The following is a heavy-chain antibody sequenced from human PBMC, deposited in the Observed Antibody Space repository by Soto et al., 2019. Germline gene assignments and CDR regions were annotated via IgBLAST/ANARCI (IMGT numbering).Heavy chain of an antibody. Sequence: VQLVESGGGLVQPGRSLRLSCAASGFTFDDYAMRCVRQAPGKGLEWVSGISWNSASMDYADSVKDRFSISRDNAENSLYLQMNILKIEDTPFYHCARSFSDSYYDLGFWGQGTLVTVSS. CDR2: ISWNSASM. V-gene: IGHV3-9*01. J-gene: IGHJ4*02. D-gene: IGHD1-26*01. CDR3: ARSFSDSYYDLGF. CDR1: GFTFDDYA.